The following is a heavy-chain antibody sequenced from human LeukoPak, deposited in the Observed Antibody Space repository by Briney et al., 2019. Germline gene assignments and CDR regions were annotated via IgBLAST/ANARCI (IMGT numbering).Heavy chain of an antibody. CDR2: IYYSGST. J-gene: IGHJ5*02. CDR1: GDSMSSSHYC. V-gene: IGHV4-39*01. Sequence: SETLSLTCTVSGDSMSSSHYCWGWIRQPPGKGLEWIGSIYYSGSTYYNPSLKSRVTMSVDTSKKQFSLKLSSVTAADTAVYYCARHAVEAASRWFDPWGQGTLVTVSS. D-gene: IGHD1-1*01. CDR3: ARHAVEAASRWFDP.